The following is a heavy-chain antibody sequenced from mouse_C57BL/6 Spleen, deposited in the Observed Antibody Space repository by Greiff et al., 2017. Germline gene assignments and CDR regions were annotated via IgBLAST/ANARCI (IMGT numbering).Heavy chain of an antibody. J-gene: IGHJ1*03. CDR1: GYTFTSYW. D-gene: IGHD1-1*01. V-gene: IGHV1-52*01. CDR2: IDPSDSET. CDR3: ARNDGSGHDWYFDV. Sequence: QVQLQQPGAELVRPGSSVKLSCKASGYTFTSYWMHWVKQRPIQGLEWIGNIDPSDSETHYNQKFKDKATLTVDKSSSTAYMQLSSLTSEDSAVYYCARNDGSGHDWYFDVWGTGTTVTVAS.